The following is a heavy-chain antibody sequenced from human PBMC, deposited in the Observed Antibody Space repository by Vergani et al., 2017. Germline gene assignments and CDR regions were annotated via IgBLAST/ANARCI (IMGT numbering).Heavy chain of an antibody. CDR1: GGSFSGYY. D-gene: IGHD2-2*01. V-gene: IGHV4-34*01. CDR2: INHSGST. CDR3: ARHNAYCSSTSCKGWFDP. J-gene: IGHJ5*02. Sequence: QVQLQESGPGLVKPSETLSLTCAVYGGSFSGYYWSWIRQPPGKGLEWIGEINHSGSTNYNPSLKSRVTISVDTSKNQFSLKLSSVTAADTAVYYCARHNAYCSSTSCKGWFDPWGQGTLVTVSS.